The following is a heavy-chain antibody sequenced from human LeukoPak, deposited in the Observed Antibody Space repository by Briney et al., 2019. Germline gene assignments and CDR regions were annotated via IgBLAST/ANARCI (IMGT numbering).Heavy chain of an antibody. CDR2: MNPNIGNT. J-gene: IGHJ5*02. CDR1: GYTFTSYD. V-gene: IGHV1-8*01. Sequence: ASVNVSCKASGYTFTSYDINCVRQATGQRLEWMGWMNPNIGNTGYAQKLQGRVTMTRNTSISTAYMELSSVRSEDTAVYYCARLVLLWFGESEGGFDPWGQGTLVTVSS. CDR3: ARLVLLWFGESEGGFDP. D-gene: IGHD3-10*01.